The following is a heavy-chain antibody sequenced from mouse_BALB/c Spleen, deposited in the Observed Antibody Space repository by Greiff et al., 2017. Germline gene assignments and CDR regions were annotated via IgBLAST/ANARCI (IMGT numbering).Heavy chain of an antibody. CDR3: ARQDDGYDMDY. D-gene: IGHD2-2*01. CDR1: GFTFSSYG. V-gene: IGHV5-6*01. Sequence: EVKVVESGGDLVKPGGSLKLSCAASGFTFSSYGMSWVRQTPDKRLEWVATISSGGSYTYYPDSVKGRFTISRDNAKNTLYLQMSSLKSEDTAMYYCARQDDGYDMDYWGQGTSVTVSS. CDR2: ISSGGSYT. J-gene: IGHJ4*01.